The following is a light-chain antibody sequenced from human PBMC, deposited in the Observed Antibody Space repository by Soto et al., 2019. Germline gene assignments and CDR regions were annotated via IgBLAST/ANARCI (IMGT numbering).Light chain of an antibody. Sequence: DIQLTQSPSFVSASVGERVTITCRAIQDICRYLAWYPQKPGEAPKLLISAASTLQNGVPSRFSRSGSGTEFTFTVSYLLPEDFEIYYWQRLYSYFSLGQGTRQETK. J-gene: IGKJ5*01. CDR1: QDICRY. V-gene: IGKV1-9*01. CDR2: AAS. CDR3: QRLYSYFS.